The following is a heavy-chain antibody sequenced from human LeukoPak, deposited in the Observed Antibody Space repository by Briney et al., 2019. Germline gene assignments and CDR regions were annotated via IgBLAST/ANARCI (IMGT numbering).Heavy chain of an antibody. Sequence: PSETLSLTCTVSGDSISSYSWSWIRQPPGKGLEWIGYIYYSGGTDYNPSLKSRVTISVDSSKNQFSLKLRSVTAADTAVYYCARHVTISGPYDASDIWGQGTMVTVSP. J-gene: IGHJ3*02. CDR1: GDSISSYS. CDR2: IYYSGGT. CDR3: ARHVTISGPYDASDI. V-gene: IGHV4-59*08. D-gene: IGHD5-24*01.